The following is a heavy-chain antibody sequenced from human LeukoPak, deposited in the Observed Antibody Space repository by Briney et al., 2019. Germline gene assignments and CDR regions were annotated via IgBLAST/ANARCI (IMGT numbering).Heavy chain of an antibody. CDR2: ISTSSTYI. J-gene: IGHJ4*02. Sequence: GGSLRLSCAASGFTFSSYSMNWLRQAPGKGLQSVSSISTSSTYIYYADSVKGRFTISRDNAKNSLYLQMNSLRAEDTAVYYCARDPPFIIGTTFFDYWGQGTLVTVSS. CDR3: ARDPPFIIGTTFFDY. D-gene: IGHD1-20*01. V-gene: IGHV3-21*01. CDR1: GFTFSSYS.